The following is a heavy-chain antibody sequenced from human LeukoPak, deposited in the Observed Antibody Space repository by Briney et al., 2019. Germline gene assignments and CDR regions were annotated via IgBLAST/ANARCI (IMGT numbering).Heavy chain of an antibody. Sequence: ASVKVSCKASGYTFTSYAMHWVRQAPGQRLEWMGWINAGNGNTKYSQKFQGRVTITRDTSASTAYMELSSLRSEDTAVYYCASGYRGSRGAVAGTPPGYWGQGTLVTVSS. J-gene: IGHJ4*02. CDR1: GYTFTSYA. V-gene: IGHV1-3*01. CDR3: ASGYRGSRGAVAGTPPGY. D-gene: IGHD6-19*01. CDR2: INAGNGNT.